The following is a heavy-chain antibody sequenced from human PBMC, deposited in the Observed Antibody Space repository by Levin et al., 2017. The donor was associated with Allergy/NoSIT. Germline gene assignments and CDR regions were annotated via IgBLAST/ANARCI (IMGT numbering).Heavy chain of an antibody. CDR1: GGSISSSSYY. Sequence: SETLSLTCTVSGGSISSSSYYWGWIRQPPGKGLEWIGSIYYSGSTYYNPSLKSRVTISVDTSKNQFSLKLSSVTAADTAVYYCARQENRPFDYWGQGTLVTVSS. D-gene: IGHD2/OR15-2a*01. V-gene: IGHV4-39*01. CDR3: ARQENRPFDY. J-gene: IGHJ4*02. CDR2: IYYSGST.